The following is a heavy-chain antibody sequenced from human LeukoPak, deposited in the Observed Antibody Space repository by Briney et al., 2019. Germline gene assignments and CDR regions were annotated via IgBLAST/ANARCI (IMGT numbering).Heavy chain of an antibody. CDR1: GGTFSSYA. CDR2: IIPIFGIA. D-gene: IGHD1-1*01. CDR3: ARGGTTGNHQPYYYYYYMDV. Sequence: ASVKVSCKASGGTFSSYAISWVRQAPGQGLEWMGGIIPIFGIANYAQKFQGRVTITTDESTSTAYMELSSLRSEDTAVYYCARGGTTGNHQPYYYYYYMDVWGKGTTVTVSS. V-gene: IGHV1-69*05. J-gene: IGHJ6*03.